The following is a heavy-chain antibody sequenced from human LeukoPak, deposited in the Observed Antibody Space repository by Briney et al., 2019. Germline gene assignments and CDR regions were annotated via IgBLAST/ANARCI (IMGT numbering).Heavy chain of an antibody. CDR1: GGSFRGYY. J-gene: IGHJ5*02. Sequence: SETLSLTCAVYGGSFRGYYWSGIRQPPGKGLEWMGEINHSGSTNYNPSLTSRVTISVDTSKNQCSLKLNSVTAADTAVYYCAKKSSVTTVINWFDPWGQGTLVTVSS. V-gene: IGHV4-34*01. CDR2: INHSGST. CDR3: AKKSSVTTVINWFDP. D-gene: IGHD4-17*01.